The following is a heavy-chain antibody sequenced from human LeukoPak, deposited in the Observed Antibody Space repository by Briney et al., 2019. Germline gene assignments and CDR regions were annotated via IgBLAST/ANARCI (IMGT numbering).Heavy chain of an antibody. D-gene: IGHD2-15*01. CDR2: IYYSGST. CDR1: GGSISSYY. V-gene: IGHV4-59*08. Sequence: PSETLSLTCTVSGGSISSYYWSWIRQPPGTGLEWIGYIYYSGSTNYNPSLKSRVTISVDTSKNQFSLKLSSVTAADTAVYYCARSLADWYFDLWGRGTLVTVSS. J-gene: IGHJ2*01. CDR3: ARSLADWYFDL.